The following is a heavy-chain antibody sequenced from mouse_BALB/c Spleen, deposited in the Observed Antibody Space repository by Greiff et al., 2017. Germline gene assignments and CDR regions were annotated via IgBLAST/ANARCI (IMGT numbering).Heavy chain of an antibody. V-gene: IGHV5-12-1*01. CDR2: ISSGGGST. D-gene: IGHD2-4*01. CDR1: GFAFSSYD. Sequence: EVKLVESGGGLVQPGGSLKLSCAASGFAFSSYDMSWVRQTPEKRLEWVAYISSGGGSTYYPDTVKGRFTISRDNAKNTLYLQMSSLKSEDTAMYYCAGIYYDDYYAMDYWGQGTSVTVSS. CDR3: AGIYYDDYYAMDY. J-gene: IGHJ4*01.